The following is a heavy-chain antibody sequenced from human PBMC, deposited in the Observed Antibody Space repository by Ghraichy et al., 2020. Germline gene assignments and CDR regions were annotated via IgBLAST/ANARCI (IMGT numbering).Heavy chain of an antibody. D-gene: IGHD4-11*01. V-gene: IGHV6-1*01. CDR3: ARGWALYSNPPEGHYYMDV. CDR2: TYYRSKWYN. Sequence: LRLSCAISGDSVSSNSAAWNWIRQSPSRGLEWLGRTYYRSKWYNDYAVSVKSRITINPDTSKNQFSLQLNSVTPEDTAVYYCARGWALYSNPPEGHYYMDVWGKGTTVTVSS. J-gene: IGHJ6*03. CDR1: GDSVSSNSAA.